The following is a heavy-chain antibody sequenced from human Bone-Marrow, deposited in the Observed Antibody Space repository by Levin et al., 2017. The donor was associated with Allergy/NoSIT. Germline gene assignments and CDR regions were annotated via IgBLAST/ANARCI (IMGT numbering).Heavy chain of an antibody. D-gene: IGHD6-13*01. V-gene: IGHV3-23*01. CDR2: IRPSGKNT. Sequence: PGESLKISCVASGFTFSSSAMIWVRQAPGKGVEWVSGIRPSGKNTYYADSVKGRFTISRDNSKNTLYLQMNSLRADDTAVYYCAKGQFLQLAYNDIWGQGTMVTVSS. CDR3: AKGQFLQLAYNDI. CDR1: GFTFSSSA. J-gene: IGHJ3*02.